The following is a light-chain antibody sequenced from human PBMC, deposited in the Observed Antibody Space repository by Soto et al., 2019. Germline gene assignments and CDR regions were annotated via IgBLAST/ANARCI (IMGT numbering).Light chain of an antibody. CDR2: GAS. J-gene: IGKJ1*01. V-gene: IGKV3-20*01. CDR3: QQYGSSGT. CDR1: QSVSNNY. Sequence: EIVLTQSPGTLSLSPGERATLSCRASQSVSNNYLAWYQQKPGQAPRLLIYGASNRATGIPDRFSGSGSGTYFTLSSSRLEPEDVAVYYWQQYGSSGTFGQGTKVEIK.